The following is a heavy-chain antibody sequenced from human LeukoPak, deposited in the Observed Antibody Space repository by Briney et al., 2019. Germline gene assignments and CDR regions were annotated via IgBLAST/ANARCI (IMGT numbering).Heavy chain of an antibody. D-gene: IGHD4-11*01. V-gene: IGHV1-69*05. Sequence: VASVKVSCKASGGTFSSYAISWVRQAPGQGLEWMGGIIPIFGTANYAQKFQGRVTITTDESTSTAYMELSSLRSEDTAVYYCAKSSKAYRNYVRRQFYYYYYMDVWGKGTTVTVSS. CDR2: IIPIFGTA. J-gene: IGHJ6*03. CDR3: AKSSKAYRNYVRRQFYYYYYMDV. CDR1: GGTFSSYA.